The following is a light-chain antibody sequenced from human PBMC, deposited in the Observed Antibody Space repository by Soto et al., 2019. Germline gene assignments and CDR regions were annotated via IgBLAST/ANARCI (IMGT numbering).Light chain of an antibody. J-gene: IGKJ5*01. Sequence: IRMTQSPSSLSASIGDRVTITCLASQGISSYLAWYQQKPGKAPKLPIYAASTLQSGVPSRFSGSGSGTDFTLTISCLQSEDFATYYCQQSYSTPFTFGQGTRLEIK. CDR1: QGISSY. CDR2: AAS. V-gene: IGKV1-8*01. CDR3: QQSYSTPFT.